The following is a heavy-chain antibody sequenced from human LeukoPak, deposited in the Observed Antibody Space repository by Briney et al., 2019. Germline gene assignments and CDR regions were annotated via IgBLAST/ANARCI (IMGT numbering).Heavy chain of an antibody. J-gene: IGHJ1*01. Sequence: ASVKVSCKASGYTFTNYGVSWVRQVPGQGLEWMGWISAYNGYTNYAQKFQFRVTMTTDTSTSTAYMELRGLTSDDTAVYYCARDKAVTTERTQYFHHWGQGTLVTVSS. V-gene: IGHV1-18*01. CDR1: GYTFTNYG. CDR2: ISAYNGYT. D-gene: IGHD4-11*01. CDR3: ARDKAVTTERTQYFHH.